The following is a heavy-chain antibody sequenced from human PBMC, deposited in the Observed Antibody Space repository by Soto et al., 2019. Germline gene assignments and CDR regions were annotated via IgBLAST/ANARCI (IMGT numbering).Heavy chain of an antibody. CDR2: VYYSGST. CDR3: AAGTLGAVWTPLDD. D-gene: IGHD3-16*01. Sequence: SETLSLTCDVSGGSFSDNYWTWIRQVPGKGLEWIGYVYYSGSTNYNPSLKSRVTISVDASKQQFSLKLTSVTAADTALYYCAAGTLGAVWTPLDDWGQGVLVTVSS. V-gene: IGHV4-59*12. CDR1: GGSFSDNY. J-gene: IGHJ4*02.